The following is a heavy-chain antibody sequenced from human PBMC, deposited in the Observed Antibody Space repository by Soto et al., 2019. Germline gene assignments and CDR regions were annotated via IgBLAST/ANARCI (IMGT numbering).Heavy chain of an antibody. CDR3: AKSLGAKWELLGPFDY. V-gene: IGHV3-23*01. CDR2: ISGSGGST. J-gene: IGHJ4*02. CDR1: GFTFSSYA. Sequence: PGGSLIVSCAAAGFTFSSYAMSWVRQAPGKGLEWVSAISGSGGSTYYADSVKGRFTISRDNSKNTLYLQMNSLRAEDTAVYYCAKSLGAKWELLGPFDYWGQGTLVTVSS. D-gene: IGHD1-26*01.